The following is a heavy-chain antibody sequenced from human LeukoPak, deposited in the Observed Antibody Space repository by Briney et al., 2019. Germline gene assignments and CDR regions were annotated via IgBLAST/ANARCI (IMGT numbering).Heavy chain of an antibody. D-gene: IGHD3-22*01. Sequence: GGSLRLSCAASGFTFSSYWMSWVRRAPGKGLEWVANIKQDGSEKYYVDSVKGRFTISRDNAKNSLYLQMNSLRAEDTAVYYCARDNPYYYDSSGYLLFDYWGQGTLVTVSS. CDR2: IKQDGSEK. J-gene: IGHJ4*02. V-gene: IGHV3-7*01. CDR1: GFTFSSYW. CDR3: ARDNPYYYDSSGYLLFDY.